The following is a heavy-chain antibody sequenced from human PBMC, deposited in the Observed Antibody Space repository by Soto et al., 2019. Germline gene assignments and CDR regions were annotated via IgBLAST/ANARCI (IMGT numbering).Heavy chain of an antibody. V-gene: IGHV1-18*01. CDR2: ISAYNGNT. CDR1: GYTFTSYG. CDR3: GRDLGGSYYAPVDY. Sequence: QVQLVQSGAEVKKPGASVKVSCKASGYTFTSYGIRWVRQAPGQGLEWMGWISAYNGNTKYAQKLQGRVTMTTDTYTSTAYMELRSLRSDDTAVYYCGRDLGGSYYAPVDYWGQGTLVTVSS. D-gene: IGHD1-26*01. J-gene: IGHJ4*02.